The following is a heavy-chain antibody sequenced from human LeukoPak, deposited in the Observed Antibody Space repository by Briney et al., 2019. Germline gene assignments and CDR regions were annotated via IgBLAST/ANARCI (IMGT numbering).Heavy chain of an antibody. Sequence: SETLSLTCTVSGGSISSYYWSWIRLPPGKGLEWIGYIYYSGSTNYNPSLKSRVTISVDTSKNQFSLKLSSVTAADTAVYYCPSEVLGFDYWGQGTPVTVSS. CDR1: GGSISSYY. J-gene: IGHJ4*02. CDR2: IYYSGST. V-gene: IGHV4-59*01. D-gene: IGHD4/OR15-4a*01. CDR3: PSEVLGFDY.